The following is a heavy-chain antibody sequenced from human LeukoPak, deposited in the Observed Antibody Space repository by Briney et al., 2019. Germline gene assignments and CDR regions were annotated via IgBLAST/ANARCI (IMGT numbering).Heavy chain of an antibody. CDR2: IYYSGST. V-gene: IGHV4-39*07. J-gene: IGHJ5*02. Sequence: SETLSLTCTVSGGSISSSSYYWGWIRQPPGKGLEWIGRIYYSGSTYYNPSLKSRVTISVDTSKNQFSLKLSSVTAADTAVYYCARALQGGSGSSPGWFDPWGQGTLVTGSS. D-gene: IGHD3-10*01. CDR3: ARALQGGSGSSPGWFDP. CDR1: GGSISSSSYY.